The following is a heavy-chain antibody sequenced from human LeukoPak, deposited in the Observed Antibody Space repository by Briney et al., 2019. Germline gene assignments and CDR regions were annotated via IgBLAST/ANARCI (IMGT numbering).Heavy chain of an antibody. J-gene: IGHJ5*02. D-gene: IGHD3-10*01. CDR2: ISRSSSYI. V-gene: IGHV3-21*01. CDR3: ARGVVHGSGDNWFDP. Sequence: GGSLRLSCVASGITFSSYSMNWVRQAPGKGLEWVSSISRSSSYIYYADSVKGRFTISRDNAKNSLYLQMNSLRAEDTAVYYCARGVVHGSGDNWFDPWGQGTLVTVSS. CDR1: GITFSSYS.